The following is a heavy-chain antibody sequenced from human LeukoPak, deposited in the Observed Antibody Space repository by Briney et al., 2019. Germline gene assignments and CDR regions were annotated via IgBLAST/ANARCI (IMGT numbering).Heavy chain of an antibody. J-gene: IGHJ6*02. CDR1: GYTFTSYG. Sequence: ASVKVSCKASGYTFTSYGISWVRQAPGQGLEWMGWISAYNGNTNYAQKLQGRVTMTTDTSTSTAYMELSSLRSEDTAVYYCARDYYDSSGYYLGAPQYYYGMDVWGQGTTVTVSS. D-gene: IGHD3-22*01. CDR2: ISAYNGNT. V-gene: IGHV1-18*01. CDR3: ARDYYDSSGYYLGAPQYYYGMDV.